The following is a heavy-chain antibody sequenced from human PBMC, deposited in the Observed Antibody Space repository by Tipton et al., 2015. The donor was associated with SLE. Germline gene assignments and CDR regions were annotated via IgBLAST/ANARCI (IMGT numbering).Heavy chain of an antibody. CDR3: ARDSYGDYPD. CDR1: GITVSDNY. J-gene: IGHJ4*02. V-gene: IGHV3-53*05. D-gene: IGHD4-17*01. CDR2: IYSGGSR. Sequence: GSLRLSCVASGITVSDNYMNWVRQAPEKGLEWVSVIYSGGSRYYADSVKGRFTISRDNSKNTLYLQMNSLRAEDTAVYYCARDSYGDYPDWGQGTLVTVSS.